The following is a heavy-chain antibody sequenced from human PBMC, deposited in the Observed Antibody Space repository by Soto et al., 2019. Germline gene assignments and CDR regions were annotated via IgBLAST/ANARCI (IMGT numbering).Heavy chain of an antibody. CDR2: ISYDGSNK. Sequence: GGSLRLSCAASGFTFSSYAMHWVRQAPGKGLEWVAVISYDGSNKYYADSVKGRFTISRDNSKNTLYLQMNSLRAEDTAVYYCARVDLRYFDWLSPPDDCWGQGTLVTVSS. CDR3: ARVDLRYFDWLSPPDDC. CDR1: GFTFSSYA. V-gene: IGHV3-30-3*01. D-gene: IGHD3-9*01. J-gene: IGHJ4*02.